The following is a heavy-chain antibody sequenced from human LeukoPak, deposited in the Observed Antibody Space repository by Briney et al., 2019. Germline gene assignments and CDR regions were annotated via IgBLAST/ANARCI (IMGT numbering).Heavy chain of an antibody. CDR3: ARRGGPEHVDY. CDR2: IYPDDSDT. J-gene: IGHJ4*02. D-gene: IGHD2-15*01. V-gene: IGHV5-51*01. Sequence: GESLKISCKHSEYSFPNYCIGWVRQMPGKGLEWMGIIYPDDSDTRYSPSFQGQVTISADRSISTAYLQWSSLKASDTAMYYCARRGGPEHVDYWGQGTLVTVSS. CDR1: EYSFPNYC.